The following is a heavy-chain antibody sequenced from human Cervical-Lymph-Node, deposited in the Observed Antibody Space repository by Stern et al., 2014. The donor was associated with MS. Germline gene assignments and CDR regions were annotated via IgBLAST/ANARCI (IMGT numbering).Heavy chain of an antibody. CDR2: MSSTGTYI. Sequence: EVQLVESGGGLVKPGGSLRLSCVASGFTLSDYSANWVRQAPGKGLEGVSSMSSTGTYIYYGDSVKGRFTISRDNAKNSLYLQMNSLRAEDTAVYYCATDLMTTVTTIEYWGQGALVTVSS. CDR3: ATDLMTTVTTIEY. D-gene: IGHD4-17*01. V-gene: IGHV3-21*01. J-gene: IGHJ4*02. CDR1: GFTLSDYS.